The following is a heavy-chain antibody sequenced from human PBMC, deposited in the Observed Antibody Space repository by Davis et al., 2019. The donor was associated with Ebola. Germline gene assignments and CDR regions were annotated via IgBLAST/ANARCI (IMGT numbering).Heavy chain of an antibody. D-gene: IGHD5-18*01. J-gene: IGHJ6*02. Sequence: SVKVSCKASGGTFSSYAISWVRQAPGQGLKWMGGIIPIFGTANYAQKFQGRVTITADESTSTAYMELSSLRSEDTAVYYCGRGLWLDYYYYGMDVWGQGTTVTVSS. CDR3: GRGLWLDYYYYGMDV. V-gene: IGHV1-69*13. CDR1: GGTFSSYA. CDR2: IIPIFGTA.